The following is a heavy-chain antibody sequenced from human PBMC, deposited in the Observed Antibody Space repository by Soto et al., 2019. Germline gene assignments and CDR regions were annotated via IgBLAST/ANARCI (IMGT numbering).Heavy chain of an antibody. CDR3: ARLEGLARISYYFDF. J-gene: IGHJ4*02. CDR1: DDSINSDKFY. D-gene: IGHD3-9*01. Sequence: HLQLHESGPGLVKPSETLSLMCSVSDDSINSDKFYWGWIRQPPGKGLEWIGSIYYRGNAYYNPSLQTRVTISLDKSKSQFSLKPNSVTAADSAVYLCARLEGLARISYYFDFWGPGALVTVSS. CDR2: IYYRGNA. V-gene: IGHV4-39*01.